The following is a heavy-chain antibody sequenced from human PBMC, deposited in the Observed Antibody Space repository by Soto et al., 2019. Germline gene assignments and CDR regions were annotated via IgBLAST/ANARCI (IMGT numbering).Heavy chain of an antibody. CDR1: GYTFTSYA. D-gene: IGHD3-9*01. J-gene: IGHJ4*02. CDR3: ARNLLDYDILAVYYMAYYFDY. CDR2: INAGNGNT. V-gene: IGHV1-3*01. Sequence: QVQLVQSGAEVKKPGASVKVSCKASGYTFTSYAMHWVRQAPGQRLEWMGWINAGNGNTKYSQNFQGRVTITRDTYATTAYMELSSLRSEDKAVDYCARNLLDYDILAVYYMAYYFDYWGQGTLVTVSS.